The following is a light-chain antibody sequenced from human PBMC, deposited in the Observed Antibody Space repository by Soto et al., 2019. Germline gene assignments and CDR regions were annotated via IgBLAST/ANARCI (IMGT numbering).Light chain of an antibody. V-gene: IGKV2-24*01. CDR3: MQATPPPWT. Sequence: DIVMTQTPLSSPVTLGQAASISCRSSQSLVHNDGNTYLSWFQQRPGQPPRLLIYKVSDRFSGVADRFSGSGAGTDITLTISRVEAEDVGIYYCMQATPPPWTFGQGTKVEIK. J-gene: IGKJ1*01. CDR2: KVS. CDR1: QSLVHNDGNTY.